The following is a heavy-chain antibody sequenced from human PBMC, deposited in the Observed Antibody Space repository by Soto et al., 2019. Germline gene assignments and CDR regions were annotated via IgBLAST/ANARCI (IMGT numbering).Heavy chain of an antibody. CDR1: GFGFSTHA. Sequence: XGSLRVSCAASGFGFSTHALSWVRQAPGKGLEWLSSITNTGITTHYADSVKGRFTISRENSRNTLHLQMNNLRVDDTAVYYCAKGFDYGDTKHIDNWGQGTLVTVSS. D-gene: IGHD4-17*01. J-gene: IGHJ4*02. V-gene: IGHV3-23*01. CDR2: ITNTGITT. CDR3: AKGFDYGDTKHIDN.